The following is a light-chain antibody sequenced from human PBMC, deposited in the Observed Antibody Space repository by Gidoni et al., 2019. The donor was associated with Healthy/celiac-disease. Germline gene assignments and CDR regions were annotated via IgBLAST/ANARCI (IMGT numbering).Light chain of an antibody. CDR1: QSVSSSY. CDR3: QQYGSSQWT. V-gene: IGKV3-20*01. CDR2: GAS. Sequence: ENVLTQSPGTLSLSPGERATLSCRASQSVSSSYLAWYQQKPGQAPRLLIYGASSRATGIPDRFSGSGSGTDFTRTISRLEPEDFAVYYCQQYGSSQWTFGQGTKVEIK. J-gene: IGKJ1*01.